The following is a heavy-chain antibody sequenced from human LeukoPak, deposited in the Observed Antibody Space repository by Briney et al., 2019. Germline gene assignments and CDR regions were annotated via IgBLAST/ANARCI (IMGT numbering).Heavy chain of an antibody. J-gene: IGHJ3*02. CDR3: ARAPGYCSSTSCYHDAFDI. D-gene: IGHD2-2*01. CDR2: IYHSGST. CDR1: GGSISSGGYS. Sequence: SETLSLTCAVSGGSISSGGYSWSWIRQPPGKGLEWIGYIYHSGSTYYNPSLKSRVTISVDGSKNQFSLKLSSVTAADTAVYYCARAPGYCSSTSCYHDAFDIWGQGTMVTVSS. V-gene: IGHV4-30-2*01.